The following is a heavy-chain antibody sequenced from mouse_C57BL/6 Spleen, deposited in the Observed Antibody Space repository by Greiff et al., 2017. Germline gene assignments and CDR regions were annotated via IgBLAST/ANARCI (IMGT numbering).Heavy chain of an antibody. D-gene: IGHD2-3*01. CDR1: GYTFTSYW. CDR3: ARGDGYYGGVAD. V-gene: IGHV1-64*01. CDR2: IHPNSGST. J-gene: IGHJ3*01. Sequence: QVQLQQPGAELVKPGASVTLSCKASGYTFTSYWMHWVKQRPGQGLEWIGMIHPNSGSTNYNEKFKSKATLTVDKSSSTAYMQLSCLTSEDSAIYYCARGDGYYGGVADGGQGTLVTVSA.